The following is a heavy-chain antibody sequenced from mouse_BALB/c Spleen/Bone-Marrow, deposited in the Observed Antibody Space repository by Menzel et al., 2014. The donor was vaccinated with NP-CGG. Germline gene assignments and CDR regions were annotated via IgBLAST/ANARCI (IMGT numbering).Heavy chain of an antibody. J-gene: IGHJ1*01. CDR1: GFTFSDYY. CDR2: IRNKAKGYTT. CDR3: ARDRNNDIHWYLDV. V-gene: IGHV7-3*02. Sequence: EVKLMESGGGLVQPGGSLRLSCATSGFTFSDYYMSWVRQPPGKALEWLGFIRNKAKGYTTEYIPSVKGRFTISRDNSQSMLYLQMNTLRAEDSATYYCARDRNNDIHWYLDVWCAGTTVTVSS. D-gene: IGHD2-12*01.